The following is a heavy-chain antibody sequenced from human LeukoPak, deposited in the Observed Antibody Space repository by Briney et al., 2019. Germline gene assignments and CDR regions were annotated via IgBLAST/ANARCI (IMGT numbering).Heavy chain of an antibody. CDR3: ARGGRSSGWRGRGYYFDY. Sequence: SETLSLTCAVYGGSFSGYYWSWIRQPPGKGLEWIGEINHSGSTNYNPSLKSRATISVDTSKNQFSLKLSSVTAADTAVYYCARGGRSSGWRGRGYYFDYWGQETLVTVSS. V-gene: IGHV4-34*01. CDR2: INHSGST. J-gene: IGHJ4*02. CDR1: GGSFSGYY. D-gene: IGHD6-19*01.